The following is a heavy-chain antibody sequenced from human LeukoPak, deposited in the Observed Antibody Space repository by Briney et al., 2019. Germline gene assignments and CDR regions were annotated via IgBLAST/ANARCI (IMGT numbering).Heavy chain of an antibody. Sequence: GGSLRLSCAASGFTFSTYAMSWVRQAPGKGLEWVSYISSSGSTIHYADSVKGRFTISRDNAKNTLYLQMNSLRAEDTAVYYCARDRYYGSGILDVWGQGTTVTVSS. CDR3: ARDRYYGSGILDV. V-gene: IGHV3-48*03. J-gene: IGHJ6*02. D-gene: IGHD3-10*01. CDR2: ISSSGSTI. CDR1: GFTFSTYA.